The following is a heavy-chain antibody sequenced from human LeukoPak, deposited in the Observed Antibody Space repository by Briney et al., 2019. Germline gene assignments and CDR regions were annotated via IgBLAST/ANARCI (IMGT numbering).Heavy chain of an antibody. CDR2: IYYSGST. J-gene: IGHJ5*02. CDR3: ASRGGDALLNWFDP. Sequence: SETQSLTCTVSGGSISSSSYYWGWIRQPPEKGLEWIGSIYYSGSTYYNPSLKSRFTISVDTSKNQFSLKLSSVTAADTAVYYCASRGGDALLNWFDPWGQGTLVTVSS. D-gene: IGHD3-10*01. V-gene: IGHV4-39*07. CDR1: GGSISSSSYY.